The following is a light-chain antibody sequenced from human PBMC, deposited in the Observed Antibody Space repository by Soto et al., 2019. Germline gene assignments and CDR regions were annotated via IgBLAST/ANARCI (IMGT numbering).Light chain of an antibody. CDR1: QSVSNNY. Sequence: EVVLTQSTGTLSLSPGDRATLSCRASQSVSNNYLAWYQQKPGQAPRLVIFGSSDRATGIPDRFSGSGSGTDFTLTISRLEPDDFAVYFCQQYGTSPPYTFGQGTRLEIK. V-gene: IGKV3-20*01. J-gene: IGKJ2*01. CDR2: GSS. CDR3: QQYGTSPPYT.